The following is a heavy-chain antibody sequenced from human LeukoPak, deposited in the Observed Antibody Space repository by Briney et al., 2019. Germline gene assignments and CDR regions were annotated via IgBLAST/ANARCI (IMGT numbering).Heavy chain of an antibody. D-gene: IGHD6-13*01. CDR1: GFSFSSYS. Sequence: PGGSLRLSCAASGFSFSSYSMNWVRQAPGKGLEWVSSISSSSSYIYYADSVKGRSTISRDNAKNSLYLQMTSLRAEDTAVYYCARFPAAGNFDYWGQGTLVTVSS. J-gene: IGHJ4*02. CDR2: ISSSSSYI. V-gene: IGHV3-21*01. CDR3: ARFPAAGNFDY.